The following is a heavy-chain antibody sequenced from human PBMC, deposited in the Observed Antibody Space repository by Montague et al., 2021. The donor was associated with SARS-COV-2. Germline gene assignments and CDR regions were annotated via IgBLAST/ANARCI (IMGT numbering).Heavy chain of an antibody. CDR2: TYYRSKWYN. CDR1: GDSVSSNSAI. Sequence: CAISGDSVSSNSAIWSWLRQSPSTGLEWLGRTYYRSKWYNDYAVSLESRIIIHPDTSKNQFSLQLNSVTPDDTAVYYCARLKYGMDVWGQGTTVTVSS. V-gene: IGHV6-1*01. J-gene: IGHJ6*02. CDR3: ARLKYGMDV.